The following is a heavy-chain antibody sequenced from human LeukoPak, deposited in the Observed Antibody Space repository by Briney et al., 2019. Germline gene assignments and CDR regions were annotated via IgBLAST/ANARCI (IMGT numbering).Heavy chain of an antibody. D-gene: IGHD2-2*01. Sequence: GGSLRLSCAASGFTFSSYAMSWVRQAPGKGLEWVSAISGSGGSTYYADSVKGRFTISRDNSKNTLYLQINSLRAEDTAVYYCAKDEGAYCSSTSCYDYYYYYMDVWGKGTTVTVSS. CDR1: GFTFSSYA. J-gene: IGHJ6*03. V-gene: IGHV3-23*01. CDR2: ISGSGGST. CDR3: AKDEGAYCSSTSCYDYYYYYMDV.